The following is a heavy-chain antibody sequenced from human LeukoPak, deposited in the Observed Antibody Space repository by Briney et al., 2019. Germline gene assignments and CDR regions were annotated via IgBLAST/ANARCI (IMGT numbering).Heavy chain of an antibody. V-gene: IGHV4-39*01. CDR2: IYYSGSI. D-gene: IGHD5-12*01. Sequence: PSETLSLTCTVSGGSISNSNHYWAWIRQPRGQGLEWIGSIYYSGSIYYNPSLKSRVTISVDTSKNQFSLKLSSVTAAYTAVYYCAVAYGMDVWGQGTTVTVSS. CDR1: GGSISNSNHY. J-gene: IGHJ6*02. CDR3: AVAYGMDV.